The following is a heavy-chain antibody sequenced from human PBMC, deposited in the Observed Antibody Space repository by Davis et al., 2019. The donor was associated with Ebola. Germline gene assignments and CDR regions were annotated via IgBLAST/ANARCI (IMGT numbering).Heavy chain of an antibody. CDR1: GFTFRSYA. D-gene: IGHD5-18*01. CDR3: ARGWIQLWLPLSS. J-gene: IGHJ5*02. Sequence: GESLKISCAASGFTFRSYAMSWVRQAPGKGLEWVSVIYSGGSTYYADSVKGRFTISRDNSKNTLYLQMNSLRAEDTAVYYCARGWIQLWLPLSSWGQGTLVTVSS. CDR2: IYSGGST. V-gene: IGHV3-66*01.